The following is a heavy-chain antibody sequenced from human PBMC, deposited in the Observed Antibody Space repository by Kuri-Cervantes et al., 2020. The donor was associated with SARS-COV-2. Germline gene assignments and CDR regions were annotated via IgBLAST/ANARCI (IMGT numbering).Heavy chain of an antibody. CDR2: IYTSGST. Sequence: LRLSCAVSGYSISSGYYWSWIRQPAGKGLEWSGYIYTSGSTNYNPSLKSRVTISVDTSKNQFSLKLSSVTAADTAVYYCARDSGDWNPDGFDIWGQGTMVTVSS. CDR3: ARDSGDWNPDGFDI. D-gene: IGHD1-1*01. CDR1: GYSISSGYY. J-gene: IGHJ3*02. V-gene: IGHV4-61*09.